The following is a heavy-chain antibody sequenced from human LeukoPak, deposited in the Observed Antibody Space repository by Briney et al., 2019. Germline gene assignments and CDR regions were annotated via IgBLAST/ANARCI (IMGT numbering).Heavy chain of an antibody. CDR2: MKSNSGDT. J-gene: IGHJ4*02. CDR1: GYTFTGYD. CDR3: ARGEYSSSWYPFDY. V-gene: IGHV1-8*01. Sequence: ASVKVSCKTSGYTFTGYDINWVRPAPGQGLEWMGWMKSNSGDTHFAQKFQCRVTMTRDTSISTAFMELSSLRSEDTSVYYCARGEYSSSWYPFDYWGQGSPVTVSS. D-gene: IGHD6-13*01.